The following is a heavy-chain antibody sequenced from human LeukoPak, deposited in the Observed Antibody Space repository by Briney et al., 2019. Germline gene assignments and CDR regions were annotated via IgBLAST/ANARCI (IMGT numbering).Heavy chain of an antibody. CDR3: ARGGGVEILTGFQY. CDR2: IIPILDVT. Sequence: ASVKVSCKASGGTFTNYAINWVRQAPGQGLEWMGRIIPILDVTNYAQKFQGRVTITADQSTSTAYMELSSLRSEDTAVYYCARGGGVEILTGFQYWGQGTLVTVSS. V-gene: IGHV1-69*04. J-gene: IGHJ4*02. CDR1: GGTFTNYA. D-gene: IGHD3-9*01.